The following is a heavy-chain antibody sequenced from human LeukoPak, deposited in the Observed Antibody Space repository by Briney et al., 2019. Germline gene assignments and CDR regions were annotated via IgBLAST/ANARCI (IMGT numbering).Heavy chain of an antibody. J-gene: IGHJ4*02. CDR3: ARAILSGYEQFFDY. V-gene: IGHV4-39*07. Sequence: SETLSLTCTVSGGSISSYYWGWIRQPPGKGLEWIGSIYYSGSTYYNPSLKSRVTISVDTSKNQFSLKLSSVTAADTAVYYCARAILSGYEQFFDYWGQGTLVTVSS. CDR2: IYYSGST. D-gene: IGHD5-12*01. CDR1: GGSISSYY.